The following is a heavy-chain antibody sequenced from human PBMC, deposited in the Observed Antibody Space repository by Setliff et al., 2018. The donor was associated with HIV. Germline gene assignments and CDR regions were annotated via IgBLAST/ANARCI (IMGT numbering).Heavy chain of an antibody. CDR1: GYTFTDFY. Sequence: GASVKVSCKASGYTFTDFYIHWVRQAPGQGLEWIGRINPKSGVADYLKKFQGRVTMTTDTSTNTAHMELIRPRFDDTAVYYCARQLSNSLESWGQGTLVTVSS. CDR2: INPKSGVA. D-gene: IGHD1-1*01. J-gene: IGHJ4*02. V-gene: IGHV1-2*06. CDR3: ARQLSNSLES.